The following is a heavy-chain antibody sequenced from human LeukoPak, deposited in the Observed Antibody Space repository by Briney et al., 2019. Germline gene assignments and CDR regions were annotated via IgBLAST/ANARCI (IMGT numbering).Heavy chain of an antibody. CDR2: TYYRSKWYN. CDR1: GDSVSSNSAA. D-gene: IGHD5-12*01. CDR3: ARDLFSGYDTPYYYYYYGMDV. Sequence: SQTLSLTCAISGDSVSSNSAAWNWIRQSPSRGLEWLGRTYYRSKWYNDYAISVKSRMTINTDTSKNQFSLQLSSVTPEDTAVYFCARDLFSGYDTPYYYYYYGMDVWGQGTTVTVSS. J-gene: IGHJ6*02. V-gene: IGHV6-1*01.